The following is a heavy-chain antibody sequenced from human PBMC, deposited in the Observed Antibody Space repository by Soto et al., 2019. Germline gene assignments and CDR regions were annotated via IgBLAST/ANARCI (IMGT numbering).Heavy chain of an antibody. CDR3: ARDSLFDY. CDR2: IYYSGST. CDR1: GGSISSYY. J-gene: IGHJ4*02. V-gene: IGHV4-59*01. Sequence: ETLSLTCTVSGGSISSYYWSWIRQPPGKGLAWIGYIYYSGSTNYNPSLKSRVTISVDTSKNQFSLKLSSVTAADTAVYYCARDSLFDYWGQGTLVTVSS. D-gene: IGHD5-12*01.